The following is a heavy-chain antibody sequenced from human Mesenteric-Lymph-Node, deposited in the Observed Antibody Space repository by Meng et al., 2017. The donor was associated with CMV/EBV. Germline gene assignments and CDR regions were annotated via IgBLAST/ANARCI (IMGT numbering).Heavy chain of an antibody. V-gene: IGHV3-30*04. CDR3: ARDTLRSFTSAWYDFPDY. CDR2: ISFDGSNK. J-gene: IGHJ4*02. D-gene: IGHD6-19*01. Sequence: GGSLRLSCTASGFTFSSYAMSWVRQAPGMGLEWVAVISFDGSNKDYGDSVKGRFTISRDNSKNTVFLQINSLRVEDTAMYYCARDTLRSFTSAWYDFPDYWGQGTLVTVSS. CDR1: GFTFSSYA.